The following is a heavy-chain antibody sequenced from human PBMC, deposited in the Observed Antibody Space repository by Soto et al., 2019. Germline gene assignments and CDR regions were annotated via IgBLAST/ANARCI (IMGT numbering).Heavy chain of an antibody. Sequence: GGSLRLSCAASGFTFSSYGMHWVRQAPGKGLEWVAVISYDGSNKYYADSVKGRFTISRDNSKNTLYLQMNSLRAEDTAVYYCAKDQNSSEGYGMDVWGQGTTVTVSS. CDR2: ISYDGSNK. CDR1: GFTFSSYG. V-gene: IGHV3-30*18. J-gene: IGHJ6*02. CDR3: AKDQNSSEGYGMDV. D-gene: IGHD6-25*01.